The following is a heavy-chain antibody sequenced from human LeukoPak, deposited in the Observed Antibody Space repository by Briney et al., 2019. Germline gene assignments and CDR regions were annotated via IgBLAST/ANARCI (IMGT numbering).Heavy chain of an antibody. Sequence: PGGSLRLSCAASGFTFSSYWMSWVRQAPGKGLEWVANIKQDGSEKYYVDSVKGRFTISRDNAKNSPYLQMNSLRAEDTAVYYCARDPEYSSGFYDYWGQGTLVTVSS. V-gene: IGHV3-7*01. D-gene: IGHD6-19*01. CDR3: ARDPEYSSGFYDY. CDR2: IKQDGSEK. CDR1: GFTFSSYW. J-gene: IGHJ4*02.